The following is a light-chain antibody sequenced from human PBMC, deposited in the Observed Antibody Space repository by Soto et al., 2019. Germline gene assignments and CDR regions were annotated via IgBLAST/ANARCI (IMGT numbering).Light chain of an antibody. Sequence: EIVLTQSPGTLSLSPGERATLSCRASQSVSSNYLAWYQQKPGQAPRLLIYGASSRATGIPDRLSGSGSGSVFTLTIHSLEPEDFAVYYWQKFRTSSPPVTFGGRTKVEIK. CDR1: QSVSSNY. CDR3: QKFRTSSPPVT. J-gene: IGKJ4*01. CDR2: GAS. V-gene: IGKV3-20*01.